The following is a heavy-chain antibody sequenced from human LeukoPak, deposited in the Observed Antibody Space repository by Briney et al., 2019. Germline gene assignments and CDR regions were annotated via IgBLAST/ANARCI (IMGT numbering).Heavy chain of an antibody. CDR2: ISWNSGSI. V-gene: IGHV3-9*03. CDR1: GLTFYDYA. J-gene: IGHJ3*02. Sequence: AGGSLRLSCAASGLTFYDYAMHWVRAAPGKGLEWVSGISWNSGSIGYADSVKGRFTISRDNAKNSLYLQMHSLRAEDMALYYCAKGSSWYDAFDIWGQGTMVTVSS. D-gene: IGHD6-13*01. CDR3: AKGSSWYDAFDI.